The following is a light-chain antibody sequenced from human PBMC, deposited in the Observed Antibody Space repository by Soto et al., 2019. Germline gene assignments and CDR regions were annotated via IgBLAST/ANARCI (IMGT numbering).Light chain of an antibody. J-gene: IGKJ2*01. Sequence: DIQMTQSPSSLSASVGDRVTITCRASQTIDTYLNWYQQNPGQAPKLLIYAASNLQNGVPSRFKGSGSGTDFTLTISSLQPEDFATYYCLQSTGIPNTFGHWTNLEIK. CDR1: QTIDTY. CDR3: LQSTGIPNT. V-gene: IGKV1-39*01. CDR2: AAS.